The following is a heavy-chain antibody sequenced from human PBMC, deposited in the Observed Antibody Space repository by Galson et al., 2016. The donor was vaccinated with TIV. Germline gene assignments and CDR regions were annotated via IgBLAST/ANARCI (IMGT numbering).Heavy chain of an antibody. CDR3: ARIGLEWPTYYYMDV. Sequence: SVKVSCKASGYTFTSYNIYWVRQASGQGLEWMGWINPNSGNTGYAQKFQDRVTMTRNTSINTAYMELRGLRSEDTAVYYCARIGLEWPTYYYMDVWGNGTTVTVSS. D-gene: IGHD3/OR15-3a*01. J-gene: IGHJ6*03. CDR1: GYTFTSYN. CDR2: INPNSGNT. V-gene: IGHV1-8*02.